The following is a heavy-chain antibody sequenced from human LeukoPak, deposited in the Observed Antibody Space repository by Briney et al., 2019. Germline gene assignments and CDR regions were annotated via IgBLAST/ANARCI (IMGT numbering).Heavy chain of an antibody. Sequence: GGSLRLSCTDSGFTFSSYAMSWVRQAPGKGLEWVSGISGSGASTYYADSVKGRFTIPRDNSKNTLFLQMNSLRAEDMAVYYCAAQWLVLGAFDIWGRGTMVTVSS. CDR1: GFTFSSYA. J-gene: IGHJ3*02. CDR2: ISGSGAST. CDR3: AAQWLVLGAFDI. D-gene: IGHD6-19*01. V-gene: IGHV3-23*01.